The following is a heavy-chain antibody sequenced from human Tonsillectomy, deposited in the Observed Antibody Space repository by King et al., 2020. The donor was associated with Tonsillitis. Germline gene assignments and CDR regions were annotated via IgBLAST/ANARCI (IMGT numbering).Heavy chain of an antibody. J-gene: IGHJ2*01. D-gene: IGHD4-17*01. Sequence: QLQESGPGLVKPSETLSLTCTVSGDSLNFYYWSWVRQPAGKGLEWIGRIYTSGTTNYNPSLKSRVTMSVDTSKNHFSLNLTSVTAADTAVYYCARDDYGDYGWYFELWGRGTLVTGSS. V-gene: IGHV4-4*07. CDR1: GDSLNFYY. CDR2: IYTSGTT. CDR3: ARDDYGDYGWYFEL.